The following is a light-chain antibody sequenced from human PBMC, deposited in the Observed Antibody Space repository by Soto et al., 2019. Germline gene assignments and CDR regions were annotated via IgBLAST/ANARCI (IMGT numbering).Light chain of an antibody. V-gene: IGLV2-14*01. CDR1: SSDVGSYNY. Sequence: QCALTQPASVSGSPGQSITISCTGTSSDVGSYNYVSWYQQHPGKAPKLMIYDVNNWPSGFSNRFSGSKSGNTASLTISGLQAEDEADYFCSPYTTTTPLAFGTGTKVTVL. CDR3: SPYTTTTPLA. CDR2: DVN. J-gene: IGLJ1*01.